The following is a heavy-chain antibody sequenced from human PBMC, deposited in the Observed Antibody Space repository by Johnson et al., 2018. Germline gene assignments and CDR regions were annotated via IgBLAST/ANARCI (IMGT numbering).Heavy chain of an antibody. CDR3: ARAAEVGPRDAFDI. Sequence: QVQLVQSGAEVKKPGASVKVSCKASGYTFTSYDINWVRQATGQGLEWMGGIIPIFGTANYAQKFQGRVTITSDESTSTAYMELGRLRSEDTAVYFCARAAEVGPRDAFDIWGQGTMVTVSS. D-gene: IGHD2-15*01. CDR1: GYTFTSYD. V-gene: IGHV1-69*01. CDR2: IIPIFGTA. J-gene: IGHJ3*02.